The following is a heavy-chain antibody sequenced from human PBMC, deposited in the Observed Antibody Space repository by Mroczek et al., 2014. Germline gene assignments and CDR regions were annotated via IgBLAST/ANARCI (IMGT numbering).Heavy chain of an antibody. J-gene: IGHJ6*03. CDR1: GGSISSGSYY. V-gene: IGHV4-61*02. D-gene: IGHD2-2*01. Sequence: QVQLQESGPGLVKPSQTLSLTCTVSGGSISSGSYYWSWIRQPAGKGLEWIGRIYTSGSTNYNPSLKSRVTMSVDTSKNQFSLKLSSVTAADTAVYYCARGDRLSVVVPAALNYYYYYYMDVVGTKGPRSPSP. CDR2: IYTSGST. CDR3: ARGDRLSVVVPAALNYYYYYYMDV.